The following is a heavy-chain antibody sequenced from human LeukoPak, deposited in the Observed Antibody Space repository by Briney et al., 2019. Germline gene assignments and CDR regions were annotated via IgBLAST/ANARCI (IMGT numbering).Heavy chain of an antibody. CDR3: ALIARLDY. D-gene: IGHD3-16*01. CDR2: IYSGGST. Sequence: PGGSLRLSCAASGFTFSSYAMNWVRQAPGKGLEWVSVIYSGGSTYYADSVKGRFTISRDNSKNTLFLQMNSLRAEDTAVYYCALIARLDYWGQGTLVTVSS. V-gene: IGHV3-23*03. J-gene: IGHJ4*02. CDR1: GFTFSSYA.